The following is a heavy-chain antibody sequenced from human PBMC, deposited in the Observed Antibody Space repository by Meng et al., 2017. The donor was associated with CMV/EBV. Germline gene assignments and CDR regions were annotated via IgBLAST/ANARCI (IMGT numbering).Heavy chain of an antibody. CDR1: GGSFSGYY. D-gene: IGHD1-26*01. CDR3: ATGGSYRFDY. Sequence: SETLSLTCAVYGGSFSGYYWSWIRQPPGKGLEWIGEINHSGSTNYNPSLKSRVTISVDTPKNQFSLKLSSVTAADTAVYYCATGGSYRFDYWGQGTLVTVSS. CDR2: INHSGST. V-gene: IGHV4-34*01. J-gene: IGHJ4*02.